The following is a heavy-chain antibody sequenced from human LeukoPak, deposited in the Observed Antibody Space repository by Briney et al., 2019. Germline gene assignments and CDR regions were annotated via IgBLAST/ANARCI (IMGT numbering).Heavy chain of an antibody. CDR2: IKSDGSVT. CDR3: ARANAVNDGRNIGY. Sequence: PGGSLRLSCAASGFTLSSYEMNWVRQAPGKGLVWVSRIKSDGSVTDYADSVKGRFTISRDNAKETLSLQMDSLRVEDTAVYYCARANAVNDGRNIGYWGQGTLVTVSS. CDR1: GFTLSSYE. D-gene: IGHD1/OR15-1a*01. J-gene: IGHJ4*02. V-gene: IGHV3-74*01.